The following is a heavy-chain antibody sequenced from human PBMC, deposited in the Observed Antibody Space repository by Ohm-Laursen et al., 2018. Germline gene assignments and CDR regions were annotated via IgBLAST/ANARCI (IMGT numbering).Heavy chain of an antibody. V-gene: IGHV1-2*02. CDR2: INPNSGGT. Sequence: GASVKVSCKASGYTFTGYYMHWVRQAPGQGLEWMGWINPNSGGTNYAQKFQGRVTMTRDTSISTAYMELSRLRSDDTALYYCAKTPYSSWGHFDYWGQGTLVTVPS. CDR3: AKTPYSSWGHFDY. CDR1: GYTFTGYY. J-gene: IGHJ4*02. D-gene: IGHD6-6*01.